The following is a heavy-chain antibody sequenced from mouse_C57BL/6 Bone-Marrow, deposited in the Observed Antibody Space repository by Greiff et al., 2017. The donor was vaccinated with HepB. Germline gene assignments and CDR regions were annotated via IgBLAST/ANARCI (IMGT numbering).Heavy chain of an antibody. V-gene: IGHV1-82*01. Sequence: QVQLQQSGPELVKPGASVKISCKASGYAFSSSWMNWVKQRPGKGLEWIGRIYPGAGDTNYNGKFKGKATLTADKSSSTAYMQLSSLTSEDSAVYFCAREGLYYGSSYVGWYFDVWGTGTTVTVSS. CDR2: IYPGAGDT. J-gene: IGHJ1*03. CDR1: GYAFSSSW. D-gene: IGHD1-1*01. CDR3: AREGLYYGSSYVGWYFDV.